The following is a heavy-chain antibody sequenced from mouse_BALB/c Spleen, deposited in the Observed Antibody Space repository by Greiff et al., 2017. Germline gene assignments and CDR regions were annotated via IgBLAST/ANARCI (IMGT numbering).Heavy chain of an antibody. CDR1: GYTFTSYT. CDR3: ARWQLYYFDY. Sequence: VQLQQSAAELARPGASVKMSCKASGYTFTSYTMHWVKQRPGQGLEWIGYINPSSGYTEYNQKFKDKTTLTADKSSSTAYMQLSSLTSEDSAVYYCARWQLYYFDYWGQGTTLTVSS. D-gene: IGHD4-1*02. CDR2: INPSSGYT. V-gene: IGHV1-4*02. J-gene: IGHJ2*01.